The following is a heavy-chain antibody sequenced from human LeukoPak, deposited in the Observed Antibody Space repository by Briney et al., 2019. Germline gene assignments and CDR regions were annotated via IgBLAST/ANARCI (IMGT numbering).Heavy chain of an antibody. J-gene: IGHJ5*02. CDR2: INHSGST. Sequence: SETLSLTCAVYGGSFSNYYWSWIRQPPGKGLEWIGEINHSGSTNYNPSLKSRVTISVDTSKNQFSLKLSSVTAADTAVYYCARRKNTAIAMVRGVRGGLNWFDPWGQGTLVTVSS. V-gene: IGHV4-34*01. CDR1: GGSFSNYY. CDR3: ARRKNTAIAMVRGVRGGLNWFDP. D-gene: IGHD3-10*01.